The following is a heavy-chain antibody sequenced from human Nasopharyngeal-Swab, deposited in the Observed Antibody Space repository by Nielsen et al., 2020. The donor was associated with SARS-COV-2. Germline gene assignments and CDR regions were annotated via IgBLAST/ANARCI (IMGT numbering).Heavy chain of an antibody. CDR2: ISSSSSYI. D-gene: IGHD3-10*01. Sequence: GESLKISCAASGFTFSSYSMNWVRQAPGKGLEWVSSISSSSSYIYYADSVKGRFTISRDNAKNSLYLQMNSLRAEDTAVYYCARSGVYGSGSFDAFDIWGQGTMVTVSS. CDR1: GFTFSSYS. J-gene: IGHJ3*02. CDR3: ARSGVYGSGSFDAFDI. V-gene: IGHV3-21*01.